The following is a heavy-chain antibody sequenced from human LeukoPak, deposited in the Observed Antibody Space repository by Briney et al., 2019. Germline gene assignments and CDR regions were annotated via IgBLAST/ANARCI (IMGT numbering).Heavy chain of an antibody. J-gene: IGHJ4*02. CDR3: ATTGYCSGNSCYLNPIDY. Sequence: SETLSLTCTVSGASISTNYWSWIRQPPEKGLEWIGYVYYSGNTNYNPSLKSRVTISVDTLKNQFSLKMSSVTAADTAVYYCATTGYCSGNSCYLNPIDYWGQGTLVTVSS. CDR1: GASISTNY. D-gene: IGHD2-15*01. CDR2: VYYSGNT. V-gene: IGHV4-59*01.